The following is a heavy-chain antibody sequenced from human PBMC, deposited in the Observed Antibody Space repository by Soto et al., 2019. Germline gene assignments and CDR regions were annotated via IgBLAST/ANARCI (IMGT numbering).Heavy chain of an antibody. Sequence: QLQLQESGSGLVKPSQTLSLTCAVSGGSISSGGYSWSWIRQPPGKGLEWIGYIYHSGSTYYNPSLRSRFTRSVGRAKHQFSLKLSSVTAADTAVYYCARGGVDYYDSSGYYFSPYYFDYWGQGTLVTVSS. CDR1: GGSISSGGYS. CDR2: IYHSGST. D-gene: IGHD3-22*01. V-gene: IGHV4-30-2*01. CDR3: ARGGVDYYDSSGYYFSPYYFDY. J-gene: IGHJ4*02.